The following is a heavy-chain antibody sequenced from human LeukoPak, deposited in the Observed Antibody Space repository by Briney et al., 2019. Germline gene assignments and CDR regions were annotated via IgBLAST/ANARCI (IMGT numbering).Heavy chain of an antibody. CDR1: GFTFRSYW. CDR3: ARETYRLEP. Sequence: GGSLRLSCAVSGFTFRSYWMSWVRQAPGKGLEWVANINQDGSEKHYVDSVKGQFTISRDSAKKSLYLQMNSLRAEDTAVYFCARETYRLEPWGQGTLVTVSS. J-gene: IGHJ5*02. D-gene: IGHD2-2*01. V-gene: IGHV3-7*05. CDR2: INQDGSEK.